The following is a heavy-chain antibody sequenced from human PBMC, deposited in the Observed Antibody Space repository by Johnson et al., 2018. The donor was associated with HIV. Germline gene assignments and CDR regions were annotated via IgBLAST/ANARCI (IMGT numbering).Heavy chain of an antibody. J-gene: IGHJ3*02. CDR1: GFTVSSNY. CDR3: ARGITARGTFDI. Sequence: VQLVESGGGVVQPGGSLRLSCAASGFTVSSNYMSWVRQAPGKGLEWVSVIHSGGNTFYADSVKGRFTISRDNSKNTLYLQMNSLSVEDTAVYYGARGITARGTFDIWGQGTMVTVSS. V-gene: IGHV3-66*02. CDR2: IHSGGNT. D-gene: IGHD1-14*01.